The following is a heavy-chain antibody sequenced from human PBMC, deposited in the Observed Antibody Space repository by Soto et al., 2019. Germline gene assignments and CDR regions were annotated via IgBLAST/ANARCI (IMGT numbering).Heavy chain of an antibody. V-gene: IGHV4-38-2*01. CDR2: IYHSGST. CDR1: GYSIGSGYY. D-gene: IGHD3-3*01. CDR3: ARENSGYYDFWSGYFESKQKHYGMDV. J-gene: IGHJ6*02. Sequence: SETLSLTCAVSGYSIGSGYYWCGMRQHPGKGREWSGSIYHSGSTYYNQSLKSRVTISVDTSKNQFSLKLSSVTAADTAVYYCARENSGYYDFWSGYFESKQKHYGMDVWGQGTTVTVSS.